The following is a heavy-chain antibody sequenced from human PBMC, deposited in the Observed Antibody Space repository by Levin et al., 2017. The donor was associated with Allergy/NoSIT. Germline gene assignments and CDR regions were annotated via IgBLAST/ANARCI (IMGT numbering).Heavy chain of an antibody. CDR1: GFTFGVYA. V-gene: IGHV3-49*03. CDR3: SRLAPNSKGLPFDY. Sequence: GGSLRLSCAGSGFTFGVYAVSWFRQAPGPGLEWVGFITSKVYGGTTEYAASVKGRFTISRDDSKSIAYLQMNSLKTEDTALYYCSRLAPNSKGLPFDYWGQGTLVTVSS. J-gene: IGHJ4*02. CDR2: ITSKVYGGTT. D-gene: IGHD2/OR15-2a*01.